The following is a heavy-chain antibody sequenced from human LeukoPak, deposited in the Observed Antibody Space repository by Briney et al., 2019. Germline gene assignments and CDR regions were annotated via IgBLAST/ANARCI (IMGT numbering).Heavy chain of an antibody. CDR2: ISGSGGST. J-gene: IGHJ6*02. CDR1: GFTFSSYA. D-gene: IGHD5-12*01. Sequence: GGSLRLSCAASGFTFSSYAMGWVRQAPGKGLEWVSAISGSGGSTYYADSVKGRFTISRDNSKNTLYLQMNSLRAEDTAVYYCAKDFPSGYECNGMAVWGQGTTVTVSS. V-gene: IGHV3-23*01. CDR3: AKDFPSGYECNGMAV.